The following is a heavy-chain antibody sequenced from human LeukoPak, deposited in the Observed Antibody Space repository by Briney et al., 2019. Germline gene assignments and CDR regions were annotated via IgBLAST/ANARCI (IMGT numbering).Heavy chain of an antibody. CDR1: GGTFSSYA. CDR3: ARGRITMVRENYYYYGMDV. Sequence: SVKVSCKASGGTFSSYAISWVRQAPGQGLEWMGRIIPIFGIANYAQKFQGRVTITADKSTSTAYMELSSLRSENTAVYYCARGRITMVRENYYYYGMDVWGQGPTVTVSS. V-gene: IGHV1-69*04. J-gene: IGHJ6*02. CDR2: IIPIFGIA. D-gene: IGHD3-10*01.